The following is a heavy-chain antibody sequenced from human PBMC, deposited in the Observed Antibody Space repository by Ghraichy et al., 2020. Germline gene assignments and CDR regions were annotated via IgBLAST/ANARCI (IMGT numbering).Heavy chain of an antibody. CDR2: INTRGGST. V-gene: IGHV3-23*01. CDR3: ANGFYYDSRGYYRPYFDS. J-gene: IGHJ4*02. Sequence: GGSLRLSCAASGFSFSTHAMSWVRQAPGKGLEWVSTINTRGGSTYYADSVKGRFTISRDNSMNTLSLEVNSLRADDTAVYYCANGFYYDSRGYYRPYFDSWGQGTPVTVSS. D-gene: IGHD3-22*01. CDR1: GFSFSTHA.